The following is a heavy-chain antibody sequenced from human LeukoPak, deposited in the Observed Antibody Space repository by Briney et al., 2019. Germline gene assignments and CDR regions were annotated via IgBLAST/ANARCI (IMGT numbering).Heavy chain of an antibody. D-gene: IGHD3-3*01. Sequence: SETLSLTCTVSGGSISSSSYYWGWIRQPPGKGLEWIGSIYYGGSTYYNPSLKSRVTISVDTSKNQFSLKLSSVTAADTAVYYCAGDKKRYDFWSGYSLDDYWGQGTLVTVSS. J-gene: IGHJ4*02. V-gene: IGHV4-39*02. CDR2: IYYGGST. CDR1: GGSISSSSYY. CDR3: AGDKKRYDFWSGYSLDDY.